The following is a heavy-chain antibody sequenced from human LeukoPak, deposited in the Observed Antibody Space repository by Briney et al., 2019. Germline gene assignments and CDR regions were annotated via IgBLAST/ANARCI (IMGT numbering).Heavy chain of an antibody. CDR2: INIEGTII. J-gene: IGHJ2*01. Sequence: GGSLRLSCAASGFSFRNSWMHWVRQVPGEGLVWVARINIEGTIISYADSVKGRFTISRDNSKNTLYLQMDSLRAEDTAVYYCAKDLSSSWYYDWYFDLWGRGTLVTVSS. CDR3: AKDLSSSWYYDWYFDL. D-gene: IGHD6-13*01. CDR1: GFSFRNSW. V-gene: IGHV3-74*01.